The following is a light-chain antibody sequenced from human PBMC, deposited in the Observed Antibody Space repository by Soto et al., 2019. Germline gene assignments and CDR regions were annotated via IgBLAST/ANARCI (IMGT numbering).Light chain of an antibody. Sequence: EIVMTQSPATLSVSPXERATLSCMASQSVSSNLAWYQQKPGQAPRLLIYGASTRATGIPARFSGSGSGTEFTLTISSLQSEDFAVYYCQQYNNWPRTFGQGTKVDIK. V-gene: IGKV3-15*01. J-gene: IGKJ1*01. CDR3: QQYNNWPRT. CDR2: GAS. CDR1: QSVSSN.